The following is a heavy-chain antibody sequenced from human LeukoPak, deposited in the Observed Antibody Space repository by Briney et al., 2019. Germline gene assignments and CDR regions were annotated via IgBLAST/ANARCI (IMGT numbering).Heavy chain of an antibody. CDR2: VNQGGTQK. CDR1: GLNFSSQW. J-gene: IGHJ6*03. V-gene: IGHV3-7*01. Sequence: GGSLRLSCAASGLNFSSQWMSWVRQAPGKGLEWVANVNQGGTQKYYVDSVKGRFTISRDNAENSLYLQMNSLRAEDTAVYYCAREHYFYYMDGWGKGTTVTVSS. CDR3: AREHYFYYMDG.